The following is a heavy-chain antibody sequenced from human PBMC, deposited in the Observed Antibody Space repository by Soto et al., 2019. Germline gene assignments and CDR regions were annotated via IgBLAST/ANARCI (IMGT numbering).Heavy chain of an antibody. CDR1: AFTFSNYA. J-gene: IGHJ4*02. D-gene: IGHD1-7*01. Sequence: GSLRLSCAASAFTFSNYAMNWVRQAPGKGLEWVSAISGGGGSAYYADSVKGRFTISRDNSKNTLYLQMNSLRAEDTAVYYCAKDISPGTTTLRFGYWGRGTLVTVSS. CDR2: ISGGGGSA. V-gene: IGHV3-23*01. CDR3: AKDISPGTTTLRFGY.